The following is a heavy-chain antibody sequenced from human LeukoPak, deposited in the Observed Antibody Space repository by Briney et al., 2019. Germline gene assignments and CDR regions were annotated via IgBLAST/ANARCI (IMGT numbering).Heavy chain of an antibody. Sequence: PGGSLRLSCAASGFSFSVYAMHWVRQAPGKGLDWVAVISDDGSNTYYADSVKGRFTISRDKSKNTLYLQMNSLRAEDMAVYYCAKDGGQGADYWGQGTLVSVSS. CDR2: ISDDGSNT. CDR3: AKDGGQGADY. V-gene: IGHV3-30*04. CDR1: GFSFSVYA. J-gene: IGHJ4*02. D-gene: IGHD3-16*01.